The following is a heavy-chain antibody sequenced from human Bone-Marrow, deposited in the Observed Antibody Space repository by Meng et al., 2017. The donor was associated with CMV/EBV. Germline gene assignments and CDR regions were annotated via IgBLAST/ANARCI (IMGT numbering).Heavy chain of an antibody. CDR2: INPNSGGT. Sequence: ASVKVSCKASGYTFTGYYIHWVRQAPGQGLEWMGWINPNSGGTNYAQKFQGRVTMTRDTSISTAYMELSRLRSDDTAVYYCARYCSSTSCYVWFDPWSQGTLVTVPS. D-gene: IGHD2-2*01. CDR3: ARYCSSTSCYVWFDP. J-gene: IGHJ5*02. CDR1: GYTFTGYY. V-gene: IGHV1-2*02.